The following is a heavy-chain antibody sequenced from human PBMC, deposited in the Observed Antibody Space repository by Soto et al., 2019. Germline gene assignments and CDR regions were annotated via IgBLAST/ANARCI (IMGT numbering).Heavy chain of an antibody. J-gene: IGHJ4*02. CDR3: ARATITGLFDY. D-gene: IGHD2-8*02. CDR1: GGSFRGYY. V-gene: IGHV4-34*01. CDR2: INHSGST. Sequence: QVQLQQWGAGLLKPSETLSLTCAGYGGSFRGYYWTWIRQPPGTGLEWIGEINHSGSTNYNPSLKSRATISLDTSKNQFSLKLTSVTAADTAVYYCARATITGLFDYWCQGTLVTVSS.